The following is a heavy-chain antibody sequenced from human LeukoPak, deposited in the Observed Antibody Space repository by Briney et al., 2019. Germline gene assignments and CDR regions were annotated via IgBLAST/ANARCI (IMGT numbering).Heavy chain of an antibody. Sequence: SETLSLTCAAYGGSFSGYYWSWIRQPPGKGLEWIGEINHSGSTNYNPSLKSRVTITVDTSKNQFSLKLSSVTAADTAVYYCARVDCSSTSCYKPDAFDIWGQGTMVTASS. CDR3: ARVDCSSTSCYKPDAFDI. V-gene: IGHV4-34*01. D-gene: IGHD2-2*02. J-gene: IGHJ3*02. CDR1: GGSFSGYY. CDR2: INHSGST.